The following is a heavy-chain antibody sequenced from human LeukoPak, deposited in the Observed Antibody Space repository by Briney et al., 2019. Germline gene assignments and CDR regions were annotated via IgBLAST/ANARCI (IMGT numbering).Heavy chain of an antibody. Sequence: ASVKVSCKASGYTFTSYGISWVRQAPGQGLEWMGWISAYNGNTNYAQKFQGRVTITADKSTSTAYMEPSSLRSEDTAVYYCAGRGVATTSLFDYWGQGTLVTVSS. V-gene: IGHV1-18*01. CDR2: ISAYNGNT. CDR1: GYTFTSYG. D-gene: IGHD5-24*01. J-gene: IGHJ4*02. CDR3: AGRGVATTSLFDY.